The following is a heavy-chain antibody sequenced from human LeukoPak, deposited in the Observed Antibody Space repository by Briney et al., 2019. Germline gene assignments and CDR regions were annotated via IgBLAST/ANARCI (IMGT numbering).Heavy chain of an antibody. V-gene: IGHV3-48*01. J-gene: IGHJ4*02. CDR1: GFTFTDYS. Sequence: GGSLRLSCSVSGFTFTDYSMNWVRQAPGKGLEWVSYIDKTSSNIYYADSVKGRFIISRDNAKNSLYLQMNSLRADDTAVYYCARVKVGTTNRFDYWGQGTLVTVSS. CDR3: ARVKVGTTNRFDY. D-gene: IGHD1-26*01. CDR2: IDKTSSNI.